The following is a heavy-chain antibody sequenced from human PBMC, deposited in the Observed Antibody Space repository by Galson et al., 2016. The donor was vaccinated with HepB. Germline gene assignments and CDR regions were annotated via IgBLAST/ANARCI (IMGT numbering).Heavy chain of an antibody. J-gene: IGHJ4*02. Sequence: SLRLSCAASGFTFDKYGMTWFRQAPGKGLEWVSTICGRCGDMDYADSVKGRFTISRGDSKNTLYLHMNSLRVEDTAIYYCAIDPSQWHDLLFGNWAQGTLVTVSA. CDR3: AIDPSQWHDLLFGN. CDR1: GFTFDKYG. D-gene: IGHD6-19*01. V-gene: IGHV3-23*01. CDR2: ICGRCGDM.